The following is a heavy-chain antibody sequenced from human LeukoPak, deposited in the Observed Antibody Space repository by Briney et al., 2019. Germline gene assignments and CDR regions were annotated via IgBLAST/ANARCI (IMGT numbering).Heavy chain of an antibody. V-gene: IGHV4-59*01. D-gene: IGHD2-15*01. J-gene: IGHJ4*02. CDR2: IYYSGST. CDR3: VREGRPYCSGGSCYSGSLDY. CDR1: GGSISSYY. Sequence: SETLSLTCTVSGGSISSYYWSWIRQPPGKGLEWIGYIYYSGSTNYNPSLKSRVTISVDTSKNQFSLKLSSVTAADTAVYYCVREGRPYCSGGSCYSGSLDYWGQGTLVTVSS.